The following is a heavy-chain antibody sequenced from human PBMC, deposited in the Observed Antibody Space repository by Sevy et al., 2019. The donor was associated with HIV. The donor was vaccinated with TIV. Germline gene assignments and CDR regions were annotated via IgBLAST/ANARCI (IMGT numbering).Heavy chain of an antibody. CDR3: AREPPPRCSGWHNFDY. CDR2: ISSSGSTI. V-gene: IGHV3-11*01. J-gene: IGHJ4*02. CDR1: GFTFSDYY. D-gene: IGHD6-19*01. Sequence: GGCLRLSCAASGFTFSDYYMSWIRQAPGKGLEWVSYISSSGSTIYYADSVKGRFTISRDNAKNSLYLQMNSLRAEDTAVYYCAREPPPRCSGWHNFDYWGQGTLVTVSS.